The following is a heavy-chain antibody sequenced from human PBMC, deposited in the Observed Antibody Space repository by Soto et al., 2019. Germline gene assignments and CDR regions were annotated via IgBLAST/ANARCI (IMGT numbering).Heavy chain of an antibody. CDR1: GFTXSTCP. D-gene: IGHD3-16*01. J-gene: IGHJ3*02. CDR2: ISSSSSYI. Sequence: GGSLRLSCAASGFTXSTCPMSWVRQAPGKGLEWVSSISSSSSYIYYADSVKGRFTISRDNAKNSLYLQMNSLRAEDTAVYYCARGSYRGNHDAFDIWGQGTMVTVSS. V-gene: IGHV3-21*01. CDR3: ARGSYRGNHDAFDI.